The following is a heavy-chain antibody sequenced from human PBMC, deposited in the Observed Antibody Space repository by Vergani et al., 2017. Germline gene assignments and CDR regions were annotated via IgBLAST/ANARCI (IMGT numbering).Heavy chain of an antibody. J-gene: IGHJ4*02. Sequence: QVQLQQWGAGLLKPSETLSLTCAVYGGSFSGYYWSWIRQPPGKGLEWVSYISSSSSTIYYADSVKGRFTISRDNAKNSLYLQMNSLRAEDTAVYYCARVRYDFWSGRQALDYWGQGTLVTVSS. CDR2: ISSSSSTI. CDR1: GGSFSGYY. V-gene: IGHV3-11*01. CDR3: ARVRYDFWSGRQALDY. D-gene: IGHD3-3*01.